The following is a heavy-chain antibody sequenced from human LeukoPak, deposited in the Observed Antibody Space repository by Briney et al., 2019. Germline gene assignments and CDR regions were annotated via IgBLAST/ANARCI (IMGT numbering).Heavy chain of an antibody. V-gene: IGHV3-30-3*01. CDR1: GFTFSSYA. CDR3: ARDSGYSYGYYFDY. J-gene: IGHJ4*02. Sequence: GGSLRLSCAASGFTFSSYAMPWVRQAPGKGLEWVAVISYDGSNKYYADSVKGRFTISRDNSKNTLYLQMNSLRAEDTAVYYCARDSGYSYGYYFDYWGQGTLVTVSS. D-gene: IGHD5-18*01. CDR2: ISYDGSNK.